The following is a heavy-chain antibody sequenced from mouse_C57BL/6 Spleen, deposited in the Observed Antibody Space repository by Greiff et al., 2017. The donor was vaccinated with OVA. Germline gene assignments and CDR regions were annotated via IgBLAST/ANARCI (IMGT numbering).Heavy chain of an antibody. D-gene: IGHD1-1*01. Sequence: VQLQQSGPELVKPGASVKIPCKASGYTFTDYNMDWVKQSHGKSLEWIGDINPNNGGTIYNQKFKGKATLTVDKSSSTAYMELRSLTSEDTAVYYCARKIPYYYGSSYYFDYWGQGTTLTVSS. CDR3: ARKIPYYYGSSYYFDY. J-gene: IGHJ2*01. V-gene: IGHV1-18*01. CDR1: GYTFTDYN. CDR2: INPNNGGT.